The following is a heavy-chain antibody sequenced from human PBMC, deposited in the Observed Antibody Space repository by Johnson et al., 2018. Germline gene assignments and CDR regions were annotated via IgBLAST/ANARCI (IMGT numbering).Heavy chain of an antibody. CDR1: GFSLSNYW. Sequence: EVQLVESGGGLVQXGGSLRLFCVASGFSLSNYWMHWVRQAPGKGLMWVSRINSDGSSTNNADSVKGRVIIARDNAQNTLFLQMNSLRADDTALYYCARGNYYGMDVWGQGTTVTVSS. J-gene: IGHJ6*02. CDR3: ARGNYYGMDV. V-gene: IGHV3-74*01. CDR2: INSDGSST.